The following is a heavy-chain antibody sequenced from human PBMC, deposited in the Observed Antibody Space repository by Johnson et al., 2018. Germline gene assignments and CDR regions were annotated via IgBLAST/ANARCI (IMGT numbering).Heavy chain of an antibody. CDR3: GIVVVPCPMDLSFDI. CDR1: SGSFSAYY. CDR2: VNHGGTT. D-gene: IGHD2-2*01. V-gene: IGHV4-34*01. J-gene: IGHJ3*02. Sequence: QVQLQQWGAGLLKPSETLSLTCGVYSGSFSAYYWSWNRQPPGKGLEWIGEVNHGGTTIYNPSLKSRVTLSIDTSKNEFSLKPNSVTVSDAAFYFWGIVVVPCPMDLSFDIWGQGTMFTVSS.